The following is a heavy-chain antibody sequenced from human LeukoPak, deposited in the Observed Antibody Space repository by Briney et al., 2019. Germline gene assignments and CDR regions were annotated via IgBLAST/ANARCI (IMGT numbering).Heavy chain of an antibody. CDR1: GSSISSYY. CDR2: IYYSGST. CDR3: ARGRTIFGVVMLDY. J-gene: IGHJ4*02. D-gene: IGHD3-3*01. Sequence: SETLSLTCTVSGSSISSYYWSWIRQPPGKGLEWIGYIYYSGSTNYNPSLKSRVTISVDTSKNQFSLKLSSVTAADTAVYYCARGRTIFGVVMLDYWGQGTLVTVSS. V-gene: IGHV4-59*01.